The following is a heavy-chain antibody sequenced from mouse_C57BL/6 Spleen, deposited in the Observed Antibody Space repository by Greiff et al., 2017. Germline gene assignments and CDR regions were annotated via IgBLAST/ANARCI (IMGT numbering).Heavy chain of an antibody. CDR1: GYTFTSYW. CDR3: ARMNSPEFAY. Sequence: QVQLQQPGAELVKPGASVKLSCKASGYTFTSYWMQWVQQRPGQGLEWIGEIDPSDSYTNYNQKFKGKATLTVDTSSSTAYMRLSSLTSEDSAVYYCARMNSPEFAYWGQGTLVTVSA. J-gene: IGHJ3*01. V-gene: IGHV1-50*01. CDR2: IDPSDSYT.